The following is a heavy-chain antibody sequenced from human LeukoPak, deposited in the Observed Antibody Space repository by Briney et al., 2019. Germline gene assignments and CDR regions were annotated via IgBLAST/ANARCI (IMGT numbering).Heavy chain of an antibody. CDR1: GGSFSGYY. CDR2: INHSGST. J-gene: IGHJ6*02. D-gene: IGHD1-20*01. CDR3: ARELRLRNWNDVGHYYYYGMDV. Sequence: PSETLSLTCAVYGGSFSGYYWSWIRQPPGKGLEWIGEINHSGSTNYNPSLKSRVTISVDTSKNQFSLKLSSVTVADTAVYYCARELRLRNWNDVGHYYYYGMDVWGQGTTVTVSS. V-gene: IGHV4-34*01.